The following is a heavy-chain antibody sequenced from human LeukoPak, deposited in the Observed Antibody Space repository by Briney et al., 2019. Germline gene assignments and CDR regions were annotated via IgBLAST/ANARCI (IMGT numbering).Heavy chain of an antibody. J-gene: IGHJ4*02. CDR3: AKIAVAGYSANYYYFDY. D-gene: IGHD6-19*01. V-gene: IGHV3-23*01. Sequence: PGGSLRLSCAASGFSFRSCAMSWVRQAPGKGLEWVSTISGSGVSSYYADSVKGRFTISRDNSKNTLYLQMNSLRAEDTAVYYCAKIAVAGYSANYYYFDYWGQGTLVTVSS. CDR1: GFSFRSCA. CDR2: ISGSGVSS.